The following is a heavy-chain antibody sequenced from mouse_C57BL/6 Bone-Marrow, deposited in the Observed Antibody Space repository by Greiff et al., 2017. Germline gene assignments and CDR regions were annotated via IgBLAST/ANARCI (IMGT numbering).Heavy chain of an antibody. CDR2: IHPNSGST. CDR1: GYTFTSYW. V-gene: IGHV1-64*01. CDR3: ALITTVVGAY. J-gene: IGHJ3*01. Sequence: QVQLQQPGAELVKPGASVKLSCKASGYTFTSYWMHWVKQRPGQGLEWIGMIHPNSGSTNYNEKFKSKATLTVDKSSSTAYMQLSSLTSEDSAVYYGALITTVVGAYWGQGTLVTVSA. D-gene: IGHD1-1*01.